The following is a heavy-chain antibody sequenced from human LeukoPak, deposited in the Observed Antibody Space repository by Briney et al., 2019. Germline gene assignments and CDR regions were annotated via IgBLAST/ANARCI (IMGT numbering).Heavy chain of an antibody. CDR2: IYYSGST. Sequence: PSETLSLTCTVSGGSLSSYYWSWIRQPPGKGLEWIGYIYYSGSTNYNPSLKSRVTISVDTSKNQFYLKLSSVTAEDTAVYYCARGATTVSYYYYYGMDVWGQGTTVTVSS. CDR3: ARGATTVSYYYYYGMDV. V-gene: IGHV4-59*01. D-gene: IGHD4-11*01. CDR1: GGSLSSYY. J-gene: IGHJ6*02.